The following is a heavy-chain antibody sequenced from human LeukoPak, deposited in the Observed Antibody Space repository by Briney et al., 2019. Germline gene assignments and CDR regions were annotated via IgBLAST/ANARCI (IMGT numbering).Heavy chain of an antibody. D-gene: IGHD3-22*01. V-gene: IGHV3-23*01. Sequence: PGGSLRLSCAASGFTFSSYAMSSVRQAPGKGLEWVSVVSGSVGSTYYADSVKGRFTISRDNSKNTLYVQMNSLRAEDTAVYYCAKTYYYDSSGYYPEPIFDYWGQGTLVTVSS. CDR1: GFTFSSYA. CDR3: AKTYYYDSSGYYPEPIFDY. CDR2: VSGSVGST. J-gene: IGHJ4*02.